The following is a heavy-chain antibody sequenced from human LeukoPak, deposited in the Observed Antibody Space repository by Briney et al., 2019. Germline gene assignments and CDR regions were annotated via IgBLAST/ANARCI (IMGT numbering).Heavy chain of an antibody. Sequence: ASVKVSCKTSGYTFTSYSISWVRQAPGHGLEWMGWISTYNGNTNYAQNLQGRVIMTTDTSTSTAYMELRSLRSDDTAVYYCARDTYNSGWCSDYWGQGTLVTVSS. V-gene: IGHV1-18*01. CDR2: ISTYNGNT. CDR3: ARDTYNSGWCSDY. D-gene: IGHD6-19*01. J-gene: IGHJ4*02. CDR1: GYTFTSYS.